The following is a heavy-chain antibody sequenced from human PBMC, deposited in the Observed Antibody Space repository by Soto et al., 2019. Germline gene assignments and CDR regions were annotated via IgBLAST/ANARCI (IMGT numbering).Heavy chain of an antibody. CDR1: GFTFSSYA. CDR2: ISGSGGST. CDR3: AKGDNSGYDYSNFDY. V-gene: IGHV3-23*01. D-gene: IGHD5-12*01. J-gene: IGHJ4*02. Sequence: GGSLRLSCAASGFTFSSYAMSWVRQAPGKGLEWVSAISGSGGSTYYADSVKGRFTISRDNSKNTLYLQMNSLRAEDTAVYYCAKGDNSGYDYSNFDYWGQGTLVTVSS.